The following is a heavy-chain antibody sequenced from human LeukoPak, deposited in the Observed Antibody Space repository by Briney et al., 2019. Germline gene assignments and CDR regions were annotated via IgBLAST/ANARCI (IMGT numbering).Heavy chain of an antibody. CDR2: ISGSGGST. CDR3: AKDSADFYGSGSYYNNWFDP. D-gene: IGHD3-10*01. CDR1: GFTFSSYA. V-gene: IGHV3-23*01. J-gene: IGHJ5*02. Sequence: GGSLRLSCAASGFTFSSYAMSWVRQVPGKGLEWVSAISGSGGSTYYADSVKGRFTISRDNSKNTLYLQMNSLRAEDTAVYYCAKDSADFYGSGSYYNNWFDPWGQGTLVTVSS.